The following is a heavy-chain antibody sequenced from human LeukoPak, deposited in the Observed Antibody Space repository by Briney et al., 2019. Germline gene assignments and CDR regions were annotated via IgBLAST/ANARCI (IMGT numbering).Heavy chain of an antibody. CDR1: GGSINSYY. Sequence: PSETLSLTCTVSGGSINSYYWSWIRQPPGEGLEWVGYIYYSGSTNYKPSLKRRVTISVDTSKNQFSLKVSSVTAADTAVYYCASSRSSSGWSLIDYWGQGALVTVSS. V-gene: IGHV4-59*01. CDR3: ASSRSSSGWSLIDY. D-gene: IGHD6-19*01. J-gene: IGHJ4*02. CDR2: IYYSGST.